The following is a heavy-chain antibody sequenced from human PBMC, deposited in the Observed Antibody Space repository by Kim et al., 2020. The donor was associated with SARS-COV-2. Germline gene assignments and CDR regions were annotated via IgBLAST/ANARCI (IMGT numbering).Heavy chain of an antibody. CDR1: GYTFTGYY. D-gene: IGHD3-10*01. J-gene: IGHJ4*02. CDR2: INPNSGGT. CDR3: ATERGIYGSGSYGLFDY. V-gene: IGHV1-2*02. Sequence: ASVKVSCKASGYTFTGYYMHWVRQAPGQGLEWMGWINPNSGGTNYAQKFQGRVTMTRDTSISTAYMELSRLRSDDTAVYYCATERGIYGSGSYGLFDYWGQGTPVTVSS.